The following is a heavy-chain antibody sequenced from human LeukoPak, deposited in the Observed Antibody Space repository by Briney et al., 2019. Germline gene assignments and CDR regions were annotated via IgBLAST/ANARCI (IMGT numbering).Heavy chain of an antibody. CDR2: IYYSGST. Sequence: SETLSLTCTVSGGSISSSSYYWGWIRQPPGKGLEWIGSIYYSGSTYYNPSLKSRVTISVDTSKNQFSLKLSSVTAADTAVYCCARVLRSSTNWFDPWGQGTLVTVSS. D-gene: IGHD3-10*01. CDR1: GGSISSSSYY. J-gene: IGHJ5*02. V-gene: IGHV4-39*07. CDR3: ARVLRSSTNWFDP.